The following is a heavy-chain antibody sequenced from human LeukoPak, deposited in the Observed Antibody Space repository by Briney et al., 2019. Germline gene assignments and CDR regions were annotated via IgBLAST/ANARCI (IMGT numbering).Heavy chain of an antibody. D-gene: IGHD1-1*01. CDR2: IYYSGST. J-gene: IGHJ4*02. CDR3: ARGGTTGTTR. Sequence: SETLSLTCTVSGGSISSYYWSWIRQPPGKGLEWIGYIYYSGSTNYNPSLKSRVTISVDTSKNQFSLKLSSVTAADTAVYYCARGGTTGTTRWGQGTLVTVSS. V-gene: IGHV4-59*12. CDR1: GGSISSYY.